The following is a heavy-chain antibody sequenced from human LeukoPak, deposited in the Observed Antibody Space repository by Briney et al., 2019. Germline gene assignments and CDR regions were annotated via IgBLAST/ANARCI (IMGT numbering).Heavy chain of an antibody. D-gene: IGHD6-13*01. CDR3: ARGPPTLRQQLTLWYYIDY. CDR2: IYYSGST. V-gene: IGHV4-59*01. CDR1: GGSISSYY. J-gene: IGHJ4*02. Sequence: SSETLSLTCTVSGGSISSYYWSWIRQPPGKGLEWIGYIYYSGSTNYNPSLKSRVTISVDTSKNQFSLKLSSVTAADTAVYYCARGPPTLRQQLTLWYYIDYWGQGTLVTVSS.